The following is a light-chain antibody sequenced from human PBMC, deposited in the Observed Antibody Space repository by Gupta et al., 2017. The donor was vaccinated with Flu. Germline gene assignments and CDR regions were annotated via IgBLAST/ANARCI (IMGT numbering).Light chain of an antibody. CDR1: TGSVSTANF. V-gene: IGLV8-61*01. CDR3: ILFVEPGTWL. Sequence: QSVVTQEPSLSVPPGGTITLTCGLTTGSVSTANFPNWYRQPPGQAPRTLIYDTDNRASGVGDRFSGSVVGNKAALTITGVQADDESDYFCILFVEPGTWLFGGGTKVTVL. CDR2: DTD. J-gene: IGLJ2*01.